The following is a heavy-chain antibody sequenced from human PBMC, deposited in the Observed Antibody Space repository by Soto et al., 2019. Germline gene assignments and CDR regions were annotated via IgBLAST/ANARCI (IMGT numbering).Heavy chain of an antibody. Sequence: GASGKVAFKASGGTFISDAISWGRREPGQGLEWMGGIIPIFGTANYAQKFQGRVTITADESTSTAYMELSSLRSEDTAVYYCARDPPLYYYDSSADYGMDVWGQGTTVTGSS. D-gene: IGHD3-22*01. V-gene: IGHV1-69*01. CDR1: GGTFISDA. CDR3: ARDPPLYYYDSSADYGMDV. J-gene: IGHJ6*02. CDR2: IIPIFGTA.